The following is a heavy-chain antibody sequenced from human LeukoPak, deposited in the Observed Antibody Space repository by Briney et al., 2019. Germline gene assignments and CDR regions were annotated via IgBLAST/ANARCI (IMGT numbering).Heavy chain of an antibody. CDR1: GFTFSDYY. J-gene: IGHJ6*03. CDR3: AREEVGASRTTGYYYYMDV. D-gene: IGHD1-26*01. CDR2: ISSSGSTI. Sequence: GGSLRLSCAASGFTFSDYYMSWIRQAPGKGLEWVSYISSSGSTIYYADSVKGRFTISRDNAKNSLYLQMNSLRAEDTAVYYCAREEVGASRTTGYYYYMDVWGKGTTVTVSS. V-gene: IGHV3-11*04.